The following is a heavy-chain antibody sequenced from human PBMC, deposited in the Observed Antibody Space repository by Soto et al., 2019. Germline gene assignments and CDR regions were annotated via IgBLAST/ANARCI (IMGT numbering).Heavy chain of an antibody. J-gene: IGHJ5*02. D-gene: IGHD3-22*01. CDR2: ISAYNGNT. Sequence: ASVKVSCKASGYTFTSYGISWVRQAPGQGLEWMGWISAYNGNTNYAQKLQGRVTMTTDTSTSTAYMELRSLRSDDTAVYYCARDGVYYYDSSGYYYISSWFDPWGQGTLVTVSS. CDR1: GYTFTSYG. CDR3: ARDGVYYYDSSGYYYISSWFDP. V-gene: IGHV1-18*01.